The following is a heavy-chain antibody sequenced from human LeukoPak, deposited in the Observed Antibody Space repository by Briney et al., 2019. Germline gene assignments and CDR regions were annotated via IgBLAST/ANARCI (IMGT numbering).Heavy chain of an antibody. Sequence: SETLSLTCTVSGGSISSYYWSWIRQPPGKGLEWIGYIYYSGSTNYNPSLKSRVTISVDTSKNQLSLKLSSVTAADTAVYYCARTYSSGAFDIWGQGTMVTVSS. J-gene: IGHJ3*02. D-gene: IGHD6-25*01. CDR3: ARTYSSGAFDI. CDR1: GGSISSYY. CDR2: IYYSGST. V-gene: IGHV4-59*01.